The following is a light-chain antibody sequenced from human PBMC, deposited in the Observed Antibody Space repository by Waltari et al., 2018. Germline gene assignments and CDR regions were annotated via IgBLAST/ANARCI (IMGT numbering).Light chain of an antibody. CDR1: NLGSKS. V-gene: IGLV3-21*03. Sequence: SYVLTQPPSVSVAPGKTARITCGGNNLGSKSVHWYQQKPGQAPVLVGYDDSDRPSGTPDRFPGSNSRHTATLTTSRAEAVDEADYYCQVWDSSSAHYVFGTVTKVTVL. J-gene: IGLJ1*01. CDR3: QVWDSSSAHYV. CDR2: DDS.